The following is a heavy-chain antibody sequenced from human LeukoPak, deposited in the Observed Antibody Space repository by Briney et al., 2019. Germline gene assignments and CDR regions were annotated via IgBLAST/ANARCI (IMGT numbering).Heavy chain of an antibody. CDR3: ARGVDDSSGYYYGEVDY. D-gene: IGHD3-22*01. CDR1: GGSFSGYY. CDR2: INHSGST. J-gene: IGHJ4*02. V-gene: IGHV4-34*01. Sequence: SETLSLTCAVYGGSFSGYYWSWIRQPPGKGLEWIGEINHSGSTNYNPSLKSRVTISVDTSKNQFSLKLSSVTAADTAVYYCARGVDDSSGYYYGEVDYWGQGTLVTVSS.